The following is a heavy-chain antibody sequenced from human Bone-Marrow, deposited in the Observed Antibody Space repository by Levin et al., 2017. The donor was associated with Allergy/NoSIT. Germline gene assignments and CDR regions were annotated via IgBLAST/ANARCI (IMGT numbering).Heavy chain of an antibody. CDR3: ATGSASQTSDAFDI. D-gene: IGHD2-2*01. CDR2: IYYSGST. J-gene: IGHJ3*02. Sequence: GSLRLSCTVSGGSISSYYWTWIRQPPGKGLEWIGYIYYSGSTNHNPSLKSRVTISVDTSTNQFSLKLSSVTAADTAVYYCATGSASQTSDAFDIWGQGTMVTVSS. V-gene: IGHV4-59*01. CDR1: GGSISSYY.